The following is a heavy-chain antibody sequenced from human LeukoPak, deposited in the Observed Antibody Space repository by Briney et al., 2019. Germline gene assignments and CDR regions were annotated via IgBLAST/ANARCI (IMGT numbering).Heavy chain of an antibody. CDR2: IIPIFGSA. CDR3: ARGIRVDFWSGYFDY. J-gene: IGHJ4*02. Sequence: SVKVSCKASGGTFISYAISWVRQAPGQGLEWMGGIIPIFGSANYVQKFQGRATITADKSTSTAYMELSSLRSEDTAVYYCARGIRVDFWSGYFDYWGQGTLVTVSS. D-gene: IGHD3-3*01. V-gene: IGHV1-69*06. CDR1: GGTFISYA.